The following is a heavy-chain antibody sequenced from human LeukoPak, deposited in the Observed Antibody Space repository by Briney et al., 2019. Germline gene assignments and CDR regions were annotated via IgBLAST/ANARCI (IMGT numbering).Heavy chain of an antibody. V-gene: IGHV3-23*01. J-gene: IGHJ5*02. CDR3: AKYPDIVVVPAAIWFDP. CDR1: GFTFSSYA. CDR2: ISGSGGST. Sequence: GGSLRLSCAASGFTFSSYAMSWVRQAPGKGLEWVSAISGSGGSTYYADSVKGRFTISRDNSKNTLYLQMNSLRAEDTAVYYCAKYPDIVVVPAAIWFDPWGQGTLVTVSS. D-gene: IGHD2-2*01.